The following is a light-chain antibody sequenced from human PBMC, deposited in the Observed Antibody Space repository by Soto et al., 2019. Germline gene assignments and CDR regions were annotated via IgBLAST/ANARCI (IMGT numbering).Light chain of an antibody. CDR1: SSDVGGYNY. Sequence: QSVLTQPASVSGSPGQSITISCTGTSSDVGGYNYVSWYQQHPGKAPKPMIYEVSNRPSGVSNRFSGSKSGNTASLTISGLQAEDEADYYCSSYTSSSTPRVVFGGGTKVTVL. V-gene: IGLV2-14*01. CDR2: EVS. J-gene: IGLJ2*01. CDR3: SSYTSSSTPRVV.